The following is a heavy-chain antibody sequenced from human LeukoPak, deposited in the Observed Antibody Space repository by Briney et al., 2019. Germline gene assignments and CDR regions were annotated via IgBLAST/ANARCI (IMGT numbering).Heavy chain of an antibody. J-gene: IGHJ6*03. CDR1: GFAFSSYG. CDR3: AKDPTTRYSSSSTPFYYYYMDV. V-gene: IGHV3-30*02. CDR2: IPYDGSKK. Sequence: PGGSLRLSCAASGFAFSSYGMHWVRQAPGNGLEWVAFIPYDGSKKYYADSVKGRFTISRDSSKNTVYLQMNSLRPEDTAVYNCAKDPTTRYSSSSTPFYYYYMDVWGKGTTVTVSS. D-gene: IGHD6-13*01.